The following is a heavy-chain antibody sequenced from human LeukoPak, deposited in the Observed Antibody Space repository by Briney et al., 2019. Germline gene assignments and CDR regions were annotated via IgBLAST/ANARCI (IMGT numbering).Heavy chain of an antibody. CDR3: ARDLDTVTTRDY. V-gene: IGHV1-2*02. J-gene: IGHJ4*02. Sequence: ASVKVSCKASGYTFTGYYMHWARQAPGQGLEWMGWINPNSGGTNYAQKFQGRVTMTRDTSISTAYMELSRLRSDDTAVYYCARDLDTVTTRDYWGQGTLVTVSS. D-gene: IGHD4-17*01. CDR1: GYTFTGYY. CDR2: INPNSGGT.